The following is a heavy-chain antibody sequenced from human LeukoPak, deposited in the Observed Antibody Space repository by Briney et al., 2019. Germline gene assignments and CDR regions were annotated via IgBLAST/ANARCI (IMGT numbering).Heavy chain of an antibody. CDR3: ARHSMVRGVKSWFDP. CDR2: IYYSGST. V-gene: IGHV4-59*08. Sequence: PSETLPLTCTVSGGSISSYYWSWIRQPPGKGLEWIGYIYYSGSTNYNPSLKSRVTISVDTSKNQFSLKLSSVTAADTAVYYCARHSMVRGVKSWFDPWGQGTLVTVSS. CDR1: GGSISSYY. D-gene: IGHD3-10*01. J-gene: IGHJ5*02.